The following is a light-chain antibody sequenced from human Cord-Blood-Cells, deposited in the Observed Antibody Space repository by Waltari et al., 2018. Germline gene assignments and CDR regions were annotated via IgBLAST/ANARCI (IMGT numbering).Light chain of an antibody. CDR2: KAS. CDR1: QSISSW. Sequence: DIQMTQSPSTLSASVGDRVTIPCRASQSISSWLAWYQQKPGKAPKLLIDKASSLESGVPSRFSGSGSGTEFTLTISSLQPDDFATYYCQQYNSYPGTFGQGTKVEIK. J-gene: IGKJ1*01. V-gene: IGKV1-5*03. CDR3: QQYNSYPGT.